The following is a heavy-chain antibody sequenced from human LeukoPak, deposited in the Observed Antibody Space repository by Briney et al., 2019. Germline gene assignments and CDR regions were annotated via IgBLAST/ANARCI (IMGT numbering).Heavy chain of an antibody. CDR1: GGSISSYY. CDR3: ARDVGATPGYFDY. Sequence: SQTLSLTCTVSGGSISSYYWSWIRQPPGKGLEWIGYIYNSGSTNYNPSLKSRVTISVDTSKNQFSLKLSSVTAADTAVYYCARDVGATPGYFDYWGQGTLVTVSS. V-gene: IGHV4-59*01. J-gene: IGHJ4*02. D-gene: IGHD1-26*01. CDR2: IYNSGST.